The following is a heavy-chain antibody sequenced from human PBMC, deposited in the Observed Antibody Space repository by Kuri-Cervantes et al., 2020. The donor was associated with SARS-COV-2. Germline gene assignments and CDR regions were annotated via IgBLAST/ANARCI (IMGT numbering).Heavy chain of an antibody. CDR2: INPNYGGT. J-gene: IGHJ4*02. CDR1: GYNFNGYY. D-gene: IGHD6-19*01. Sequence: ASVKVSCKASGYNFNGYYMHWVRQAPGQGLEWVGRINPNYGGTNFAQKLQGRVNMTTDTTTSTAYMELRSLRSDDTAVYYCARVPIYLGVAGKLAYWGQGTLVTGS. V-gene: IGHV1-2*06. CDR3: ARVPIYLGVAGKLAY.